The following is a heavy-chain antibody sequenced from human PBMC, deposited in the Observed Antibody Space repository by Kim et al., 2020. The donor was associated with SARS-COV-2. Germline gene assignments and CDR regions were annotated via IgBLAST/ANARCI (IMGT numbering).Heavy chain of an antibody. J-gene: IGHJ6*02. CDR1: GFTFSSYS. Sequence: GGSLRLSCAASGFTFSSYSMNWVRQAPGKGLEWVSSISSSSSYIYYADSVKGRFTISRDNAKNSLYLQMNSLRAEDTAVYYCARDRIAAAGYYYYGMDVWGQGTTVTVSS. CDR3: ARDRIAAAGYYYYGMDV. V-gene: IGHV3-21*01. D-gene: IGHD6-13*01. CDR2: ISSSSSYI.